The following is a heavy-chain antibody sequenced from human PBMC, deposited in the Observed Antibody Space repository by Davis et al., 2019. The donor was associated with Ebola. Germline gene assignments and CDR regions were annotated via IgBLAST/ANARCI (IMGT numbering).Heavy chain of an antibody. Sequence: AASVKVSCRASGYTFTSYYMHWVRQAPGQGLEWMGIINPSGGSTSYAQKFQGRVTMTRDTSTSTVYMELSSLRSEDTAVYYCAREPLRVATIVGMDVWGKGTTVTVSS. CDR1: GYTFTSYY. D-gene: IGHD5-12*01. V-gene: IGHV1-46*01. CDR2: INPSGGST. CDR3: AREPLRVATIVGMDV. J-gene: IGHJ6*04.